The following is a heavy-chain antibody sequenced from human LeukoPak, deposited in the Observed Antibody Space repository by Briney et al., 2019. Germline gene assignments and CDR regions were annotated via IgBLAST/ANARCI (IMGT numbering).Heavy chain of an antibody. CDR2: ISSSSSYI. J-gene: IGHJ6*02. D-gene: IGHD1-20*01. V-gene: IGHV3-21*01. CDR1: GFTFSSYS. CDR3: ARDHSGLNSDYYGMDV. Sequence: GGPLSPSCAASGFTFSSYSMTWVRQAPGRGLEWVSSISSSSSYIYYADSVKGRFTISRDNAKNSLYLQMNSLRAEDTAVYYCARDHSGLNSDYYGMDVWGQGTTVTVSS.